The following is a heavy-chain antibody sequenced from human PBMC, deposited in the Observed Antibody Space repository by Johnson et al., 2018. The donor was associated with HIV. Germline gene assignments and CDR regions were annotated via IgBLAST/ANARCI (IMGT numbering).Heavy chain of an antibody. V-gene: IGHV3-30*04. CDR1: GFTFSSYA. D-gene: IGHD2-2*02. Sequence: QVQLVESGGGVVQPGRSLRLSCAASGFTFSSYAMHWVRQAPGKGLEWEAVISYDGSNKYYADSVKGRFTISRDNSKNTLYLQMNSLRAEDTAVYYCAREKYTIHAFDSWGQGTMVTVSS. CDR3: AREKYTIHAFDS. CDR2: ISYDGSNK. J-gene: IGHJ3*02.